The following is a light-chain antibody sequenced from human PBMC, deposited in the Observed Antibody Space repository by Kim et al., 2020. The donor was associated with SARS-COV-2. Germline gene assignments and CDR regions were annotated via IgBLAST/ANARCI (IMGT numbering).Light chain of an antibody. CDR2: RNN. CDR1: SSNIGSNY. Sequence: QSVLTQPPSASGTPGQTVTISCSGSSSNIGSNYVYWYQQLPGTAPKLLIYRNNQRPSGVPDRFSGSKSGTSASLAISGLRSEDEADYYCAAWDYGLSAWVFGGGTKLTVL. J-gene: IGLJ3*02. CDR3: AAWDYGLSAWV. V-gene: IGLV1-47*01.